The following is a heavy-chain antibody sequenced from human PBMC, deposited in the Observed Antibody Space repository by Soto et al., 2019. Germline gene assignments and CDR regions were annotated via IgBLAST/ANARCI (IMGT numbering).Heavy chain of an antibody. CDR3: ASAAAGNWAFDS. V-gene: IGHV3-9*01. CDR1: GFTFDDYA. CDR2: ISWNSGSI. J-gene: IGHJ4*02. Sequence: EVQLVESGGGLVQPGRSLRLSCAASGFTFDDYAMHWVRQAPGKGLEWVSGISWNSGSIGYADSVKGRFTISRDNAKNSLYLQMNSLRAEDTALYYCASAAAGNWAFDSWGQVTLVTVSS. D-gene: IGHD6-13*01.